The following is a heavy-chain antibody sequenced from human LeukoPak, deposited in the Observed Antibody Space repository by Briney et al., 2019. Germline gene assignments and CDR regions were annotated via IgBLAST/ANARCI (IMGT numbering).Heavy chain of an antibody. V-gene: IGHV4-39*01. CDR1: GGSISSSSYY. J-gene: IGHJ4*02. Sequence: SETLSLTCTVSGGSISSSSYYWGWVRQPPGKGLEWIGSIYYSGSTYYNPSLKSRVTISVDTYKNQFPLKLSSVTAADTAVYYCARTPMVAPDYWGQGTLVTVSS. CDR2: IYYSGST. CDR3: ARTPMVAPDY. D-gene: IGHD4/OR15-4a*01.